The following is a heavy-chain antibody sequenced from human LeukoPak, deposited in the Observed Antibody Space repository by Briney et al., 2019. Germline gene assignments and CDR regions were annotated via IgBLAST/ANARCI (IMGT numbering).Heavy chain of an antibody. Sequence: SETLSLTCTVSGXSISSYYWSWIRQPPGKGLEWIGYIYYSGSTNYNPSLKSRVTISVDTSKNQFSLKLSSVTAADTAVYYCARNGYNDYGDFDAFDIWGQGTMVTVSS. CDR3: ARNGYNDYGDFDAFDI. J-gene: IGHJ3*02. CDR1: GXSISSYY. D-gene: IGHD4-17*01. CDR2: IYYSGST. V-gene: IGHV4-59*01.